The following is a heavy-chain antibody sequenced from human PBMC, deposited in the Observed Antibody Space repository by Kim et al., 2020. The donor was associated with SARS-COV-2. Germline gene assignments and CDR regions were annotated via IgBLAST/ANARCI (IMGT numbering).Heavy chain of an antibody. CDR3: ARGGPITMVRGGGVTWFDP. Sequence: ASVKVSCKASGYTFTGYYMHWVRQAPGQGLEWMGWINPNSGGTNYAQKFQGWVTMTRDTSISTAYMELSRLRSDDTAVYYCARGGPITMVRGGGVTWFDPWGQGTLVTVSS. V-gene: IGHV1-2*04. J-gene: IGHJ5*02. D-gene: IGHD3-10*01. CDR1: GYTFTGYY. CDR2: INPNSGGT.